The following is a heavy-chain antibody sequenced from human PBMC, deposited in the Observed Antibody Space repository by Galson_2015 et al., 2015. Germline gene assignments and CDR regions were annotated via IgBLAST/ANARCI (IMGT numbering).Heavy chain of an antibody. V-gene: IGHV3-48*02. Sequence: SLRLSCAASGFTFSSYSMNWVRQAPGKGLEWVSYISSSSSTIYYADSVKGRFTISRDNAKNSLYLQMNSLRDEDTAVYYCARNPHYHHSSGYLALTPFDYLGQGTLGTGSS. J-gene: IGHJ4*02. D-gene: IGHD3-22*01. CDR2: ISSSSSTI. CDR1: GFTFSSYS. CDR3: ARNPHYHHSSGYLALTPFDY.